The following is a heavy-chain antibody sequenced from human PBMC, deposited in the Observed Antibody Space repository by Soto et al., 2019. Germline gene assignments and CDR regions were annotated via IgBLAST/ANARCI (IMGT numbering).Heavy chain of an antibody. D-gene: IGHD3-16*01. CDR2: IDAYNGKT. CDR3: ARGITFGGILNGMDV. J-gene: IGHJ6*02. Sequence: ASVKVSCKASGYTFTSYGISWVRQAPGQGLEWMGWIDAYNGKTYYEQTLQGRVTMTTDTSTSTAYMELRSLRSDDTALYYCARGITFGGILNGMDVWGQGTTVTVSS. CDR1: GYTFTSYG. V-gene: IGHV1-18*01.